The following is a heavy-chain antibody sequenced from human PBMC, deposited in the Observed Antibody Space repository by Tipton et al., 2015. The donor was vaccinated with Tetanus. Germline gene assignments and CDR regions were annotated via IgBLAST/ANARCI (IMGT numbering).Heavy chain of an antibody. D-gene: IGHD3-16*02. J-gene: IGHJ3*01. CDR2: ISSGSAQI. Sequence: SLRLSCAASGFTFSSYSMNWVRQAPGKGLEWVASISSGSAQIYYADSVEGRFTISRDNSKNSVYLQMSSLRADDTAVYYCARDSSFGGVVVSDAFDFWGQGTMVTVSS. V-gene: IGHV3-21*01. CDR3: ARDSSFGGVVVSDAFDF. CDR1: GFTFSSYS.